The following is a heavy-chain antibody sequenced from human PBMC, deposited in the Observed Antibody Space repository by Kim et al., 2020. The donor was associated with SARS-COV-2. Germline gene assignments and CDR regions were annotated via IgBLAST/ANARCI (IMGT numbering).Heavy chain of an antibody. V-gene: IGHV7-4-1*02. Sequence: ASVKVSCKASGYTFTTYAMIWVRQAHGQGLEWMGWINTNTGNPTYAQGFTGRFVFSLDTSVSTAYLQISSLKAEDTAVYYCARPGIAAAIDYWGQGTLVTVSS. CDR3: ARPGIAAAIDY. CDR1: GYTFTTYA. J-gene: IGHJ4*02. D-gene: IGHD6-13*01. CDR2: INTNTGNP.